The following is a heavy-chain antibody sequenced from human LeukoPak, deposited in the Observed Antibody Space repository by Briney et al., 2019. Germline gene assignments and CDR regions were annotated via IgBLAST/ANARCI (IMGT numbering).Heavy chain of an antibody. CDR3: ARCSSSRYANSDF. D-gene: IGHD2-2*01. Sequence: PSETLSLTCSVSRGFSSSYYWSWIRQPPGKGLEWIGYIYASGSSNYNPSLTSRVTISIDASKNQFSLKLTSVTAADTAVYYCARCSSSRYANSDFWGQGTLVTVSS. CDR1: RGFSSSYY. V-gene: IGHV4-4*09. CDR2: IYASGSS. J-gene: IGHJ4*02.